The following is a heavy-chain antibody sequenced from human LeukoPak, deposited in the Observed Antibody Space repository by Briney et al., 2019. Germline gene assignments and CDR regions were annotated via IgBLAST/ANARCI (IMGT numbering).Heavy chain of an antibody. D-gene: IGHD1-26*01. CDR3: AIYSDTYYFDH. Sequence: GESLKISCKGSGYSFTSSWIGWVRQMPGKGREWMGIIYPGDSDTRYSPTFQGQVTISADKSISTAYLQWSSLKASDTAMYYCAIYSDTYYFDHWGQGTLVTVSS. CDR1: GYSFTSSW. CDR2: IYPGDSDT. J-gene: IGHJ4*02. V-gene: IGHV5-51*01.